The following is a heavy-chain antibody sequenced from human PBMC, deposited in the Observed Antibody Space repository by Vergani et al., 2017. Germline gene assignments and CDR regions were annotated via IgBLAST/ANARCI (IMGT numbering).Heavy chain of an antibody. CDR3: AKVAARTTRKSYCSYMDI. CDR1: GFTFSSHG. Sequence: QVQLVESGGGVVQPGRSLRLSCAASGFTFSSHGMHWVRQAPGKGLEWVAVISYDGSNKYYADSVKGRFTISRDNSKNTLYLQMNSLRAEDTAVYYCAKVAARTTRKSYCSYMDIWRKGTTVTVSS. J-gene: IGHJ6*03. V-gene: IGHV3-30*18. CDR2: ISYDGSNK. D-gene: IGHD6-6*01.